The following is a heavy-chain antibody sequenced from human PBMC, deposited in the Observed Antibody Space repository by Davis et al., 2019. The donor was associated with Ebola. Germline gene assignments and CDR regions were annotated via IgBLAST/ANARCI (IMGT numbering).Heavy chain of an antibody. CDR3: AYRSGGGP. CDR2: IFYSGST. D-gene: IGHD3-10*01. J-gene: IGHJ5*02. V-gene: IGHV4-39*07. Sequence: MPSETLSLTCTVSGGSISSSSYYWGWIRQPPGKGLEWIGSIFYSGSTYYNPSLKSRVTISQDTSKNQFSLKLSSVTAADTAVYYCAYRSGGGPWGQGTLVTVSS. CDR1: GGSISSSSYY.